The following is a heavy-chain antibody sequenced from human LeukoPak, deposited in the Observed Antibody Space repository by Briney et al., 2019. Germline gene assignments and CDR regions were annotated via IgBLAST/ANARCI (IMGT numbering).Heavy chain of an antibody. V-gene: IGHV1-2*02. CDR1: GYTFTGYY. CDR2: INPNSGGT. Sequence: GASVKVSCKASGYTFTGYYMHWVRQAPGQGLEWMGWINPNSGGTNYAQKFQGRVTMTRDTSISTAYMELSRLRSDDTAVYYCARDLNIVVVTAIPDWGQGTLVTVSS. CDR3: ARDLNIVVVTAIPD. D-gene: IGHD2-21*02. J-gene: IGHJ4*02.